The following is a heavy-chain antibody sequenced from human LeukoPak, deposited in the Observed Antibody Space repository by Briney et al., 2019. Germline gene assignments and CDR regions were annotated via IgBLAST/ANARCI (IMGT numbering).Heavy chain of an antibody. CDR2: ISSSGSTI. D-gene: IGHD1-14*01. CDR1: GFTFSDYY. V-gene: IGHV3-11*01. CDR3: ARDINRNGMDV. Sequence: GGSLRLSCAASGFTFSDYYMSWIRQAPGKGLEWVSYISSSGSTIYYADSVKGRFTISRDNTKNSLYLQMNSLIAEDTAVYYCARDINRNGMDVWGQGTTVTVSS. J-gene: IGHJ6*02.